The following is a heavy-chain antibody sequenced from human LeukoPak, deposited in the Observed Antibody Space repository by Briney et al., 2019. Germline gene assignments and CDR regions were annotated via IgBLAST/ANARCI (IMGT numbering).Heavy chain of an antibody. D-gene: IGHD2-2*01. CDR3: ARDFDSTSLGY. CDR2: IYYSGST. J-gene: IGHJ4*02. V-gene: IGHV4-59*01. Sequence: SETLSLTCTVSGGSISSYYWSWIRQPPGKGLEWIGYIYYSGSTNYDPSLKSRVTISVDTSKNQFSLKLSSVTAADTAVYYCARDFDSTSLGYWGQGTLVTVSS. CDR1: GGSISSYY.